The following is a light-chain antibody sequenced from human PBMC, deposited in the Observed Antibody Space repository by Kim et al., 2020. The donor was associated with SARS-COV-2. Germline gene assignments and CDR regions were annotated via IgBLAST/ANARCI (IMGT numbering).Light chain of an antibody. CDR2: AAS. V-gene: IGKV1-9*01. Sequence: DIQLTQSPSFLSASVGDRVTVSCRASQDISHHLAWYQQQPGKPPNLLIYAASTLQSGVPSRFSGSGSGTDFTLTISSLQPEDVATYYCQQLKSYPPYFVGGTKVDIK. CDR1: QDISHH. J-gene: IGKJ4*01. CDR3: QQLKSYPPY.